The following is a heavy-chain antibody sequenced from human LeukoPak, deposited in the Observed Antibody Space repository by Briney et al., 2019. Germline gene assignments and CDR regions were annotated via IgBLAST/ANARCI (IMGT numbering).Heavy chain of an antibody. V-gene: IGHV3-30*18. CDR3: AKERVRGVIFDALDI. D-gene: IGHD3-10*01. Sequence: GGSLRLSCLASGFTFSSYAMHWVRQAPGKGLEWVAVMSYDGNNRYYTDSVKGRFTISRDNSKNTVYLQMNSLRAEDTAVYYCAKERVRGVIFDALDIWGQGTMVTVSS. CDR1: GFTFSSYA. CDR2: MSYDGNNR. J-gene: IGHJ3*02.